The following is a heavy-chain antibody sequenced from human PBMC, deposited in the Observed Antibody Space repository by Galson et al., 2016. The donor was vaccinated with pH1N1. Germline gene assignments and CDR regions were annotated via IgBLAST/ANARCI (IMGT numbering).Heavy chain of an antibody. D-gene: IGHD2-15*01. CDR2: INLYSGDT. V-gene: IGHV1-2*02. CDR3: ATAGVVISATGEF. Sequence: SVKASCKASGDTLRDFYVHWVRQAPGQGLEWMGWINLYSGDTKTAKKFQGRVIMTRDTSIRTAYMNLTSLRYDDTALYFCATAGVVISATGEFWGQGSLVTVSS. CDR1: GDTLRDFY. J-gene: IGHJ4*02.